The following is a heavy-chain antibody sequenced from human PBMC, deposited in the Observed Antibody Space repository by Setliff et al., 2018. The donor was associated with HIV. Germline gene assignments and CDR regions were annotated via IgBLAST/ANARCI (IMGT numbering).Heavy chain of an antibody. CDR3: ARDGGITSGTEALYFDY. CDR2: INAGNGNT. V-gene: IGHV1-3*01. J-gene: IGHJ4*02. CDR1: GYTFTSYA. D-gene: IGHD3-10*01. Sequence: GASVKVSCKASGYTFTSYAMHWVRQAPGQRLEWMGWINAGNGNTKYSQKFQGRVTITRDTSASTAYMELSSLRSEDTAVYYCARDGGITSGTEALYFDYWGQGTLVTVSS.